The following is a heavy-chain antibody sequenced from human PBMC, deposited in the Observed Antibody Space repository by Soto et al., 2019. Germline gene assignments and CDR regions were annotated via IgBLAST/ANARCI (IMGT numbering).Heavy chain of an antibody. CDR1: GGTFSSYP. Sequence: SVKVSCKASGGTFSSYPISWVRQAPGQGLEWMGGIIPIFGTVNYAQKFQGRVTITADESTSTAYMELSSLRSEDTAVYYCAACDYYDSSGYIYWYFDLWGRGTLVTVSS. V-gene: IGHV1-69*13. D-gene: IGHD3-22*01. J-gene: IGHJ2*01. CDR2: IIPIFGTV. CDR3: AACDYYDSSGYIYWYFDL.